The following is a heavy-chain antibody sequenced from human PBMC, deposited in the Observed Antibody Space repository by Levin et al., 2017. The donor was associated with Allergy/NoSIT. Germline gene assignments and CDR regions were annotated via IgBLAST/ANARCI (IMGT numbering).Heavy chain of an antibody. D-gene: IGHD3-9*01. V-gene: IGHV1-46*01. J-gene: IGHJ4*02. CDR2: INPSGGST. CDR3: ARDLGDILTGPSGGFDY. Sequence: GESLKISCKASGYTFTSYYMHWVRQAPGQGLEWMGIINPSGGSTSYAQKFQGRVTMTRDTSTSTVYMELSSLRSEDTAVYYCARDLGDILTGPSGGFDYWGQGTLVTVSS. CDR1: GYTFTSYY.